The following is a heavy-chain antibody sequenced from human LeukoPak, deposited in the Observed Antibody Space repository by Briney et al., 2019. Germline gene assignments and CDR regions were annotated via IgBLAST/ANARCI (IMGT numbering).Heavy chain of an antibody. CDR3: AKDRWGDGASWFDT. CDR1: GFTFSSYR. D-gene: IGHD5-24*01. V-gene: IGHV3-48*04. Sequence: GGSLRLSCAASGFTFSSYRMNWVRQAPGKGLEWVSYISSSSSTIYYADSVKGRFTVSRDNAKNSLYLQMNSLRAEDTAFYYCAKDRWGDGASWFDTWGRGTLVTVSS. J-gene: IGHJ5*02. CDR2: ISSSSSTI.